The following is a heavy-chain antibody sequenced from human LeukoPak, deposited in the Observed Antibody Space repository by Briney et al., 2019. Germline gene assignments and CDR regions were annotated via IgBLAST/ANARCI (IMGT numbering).Heavy chain of an antibody. CDR1: GGSISHYF. D-gene: IGHD6-19*01. CDR3: AKTGAGSWYSVL. J-gene: IGHJ2*01. CDR2: IYYSGST. V-gene: IGHV4-59*08. Sequence: KTSETLSLTCTVSGGSISHYFWSWIRQPPGKALEWIGYIYYSGSTNYNPSLKSRVTISVDPSKNQFSLKLNSVTAADTAVYYCAKTGAGSWYSVLGGGGPLVIVS.